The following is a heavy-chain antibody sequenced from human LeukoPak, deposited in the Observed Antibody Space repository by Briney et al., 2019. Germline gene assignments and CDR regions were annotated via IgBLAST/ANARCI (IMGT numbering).Heavy chain of an antibody. V-gene: IGHV1-46*01. Sequence: ASVKVSCKASGYTFTSYYMHWVRQAPGQGLEWMGIINPSGGSTSYAQKFQGRVTMTRDTSTSTVYMELRSLRSDDTAVYYCARDLYGSGSYPNNWFDPWGQGTLVTVSS. D-gene: IGHD3-10*01. CDR2: INPSGGST. CDR1: GYTFTSYY. J-gene: IGHJ5*02. CDR3: ARDLYGSGSYPNNWFDP.